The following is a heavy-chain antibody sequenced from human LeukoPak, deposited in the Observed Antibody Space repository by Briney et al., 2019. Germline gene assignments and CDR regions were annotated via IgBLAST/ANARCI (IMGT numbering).Heavy chain of an antibody. CDR2: IYYSGST. V-gene: IGHV4-59*01. CDR3: ATEIVGATGSIDY. J-gene: IGHJ4*02. Sequence: SETLSLTCTVSGGSISSYYWSWIRQPPGKGLEWIGYIYYSGSTNYNPSLKSRVTISVDTSKNQFSLKLSSVTAADTAVYYCATEIVGATGSIDYWGQGTLVTVSS. CDR1: GGSISSYY. D-gene: IGHD1-26*01.